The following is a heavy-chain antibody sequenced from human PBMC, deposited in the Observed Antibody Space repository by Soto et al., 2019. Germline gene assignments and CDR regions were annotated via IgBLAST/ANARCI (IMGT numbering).Heavy chain of an antibody. D-gene: IGHD3-10*01. Sequence: EVQLVESGGGLVKPGGSLRLSCAASGFTFSNAWMSWVRQAPGKGLEWVGRIKSKTDGGTTDYAAPVKGRFTISRDDSKNTLYLQMNGLRTEDTSVYYCTTDGGGGYYYGSGSYSVVPIPWGQGTLVTVSS. J-gene: IGHJ5*02. V-gene: IGHV3-15*01. CDR2: IKSKTDGGTT. CDR3: TTDGGGGYYYGSGSYSVVPIP. CDR1: GFTFSNAW.